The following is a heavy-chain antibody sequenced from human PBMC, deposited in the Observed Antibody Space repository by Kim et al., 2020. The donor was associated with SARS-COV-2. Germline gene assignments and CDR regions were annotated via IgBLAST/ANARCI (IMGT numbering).Heavy chain of an antibody. CDR1: GFTFSTYG. CDR2: ISYDGSTK. CDR3: AKDLVRYSYGTRYYMDV. J-gene: IGHJ6*03. V-gene: IGHV3-30*18. D-gene: IGHD5-18*01. Sequence: GGSLRLSCAASGFTFSTYGMHWVRQAPGKGLEWVAVISYDGSTKYYADSVKGRFTISRDNSKNTLYLQMNSLRAEDTAVYYCAKDLVRYSYGTRYYMDVWARGTTDTVPS.